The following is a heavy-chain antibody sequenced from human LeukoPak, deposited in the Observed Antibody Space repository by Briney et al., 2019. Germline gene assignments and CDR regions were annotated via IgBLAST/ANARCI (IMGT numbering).Heavy chain of an antibody. CDR1: GFTFSSYS. CDR3: AKDPVGATRVDWVY. V-gene: IGHV3-30-3*01. D-gene: IGHD1-26*01. Sequence: PGGSLRLSCAASGFTFSSYSMHWVRQAPGKGLEWVAVISYDGSNKYNADSVKGRFTISRDNSKNTLYLQMNSLRAEGTAVYYCAKDPVGATRVDWVYWGQGTLVTVSS. CDR2: ISYDGSNK. J-gene: IGHJ4*02.